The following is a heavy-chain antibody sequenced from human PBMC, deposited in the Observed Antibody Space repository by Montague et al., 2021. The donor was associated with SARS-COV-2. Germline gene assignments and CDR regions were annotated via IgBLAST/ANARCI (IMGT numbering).Heavy chain of an antibody. D-gene: IGHD5-24*01. CDR2: IYYTGSR. Sequence: SQTLSLTCAVSGDSVSRGSSYWSWIRQPPGKGLEWIGYIYYTGSRKYNSSLKSRLTISVDTSKNQFSLKLSSVTAADTGVYYCARHARGEGYTSWFDSWGQGTLVTVSS. CDR1: GDSVSRGSSY. CDR3: ARHARGEGYTSWFDS. V-gene: IGHV4-61*01. J-gene: IGHJ5*01.